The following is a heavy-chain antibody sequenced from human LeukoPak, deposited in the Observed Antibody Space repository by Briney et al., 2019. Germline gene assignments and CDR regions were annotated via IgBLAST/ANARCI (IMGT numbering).Heavy chain of an antibody. V-gene: IGHV3-7*01. CDR1: GFTFSSYW. CDR2: IKQDGSEK. D-gene: IGHD3-10*01. Sequence: PGGSLRLSCAASGFTFSSYWMSWVRQAPGKGLEWVANIKQDGSEKDYVDSVKGRSTISRDNAKNSLYLQMNSLRAEDTAVYYCARDRIRQFPGGAFDIWGQGTMVTVSS. CDR3: ARDRIRQFPGGAFDI. J-gene: IGHJ3*02.